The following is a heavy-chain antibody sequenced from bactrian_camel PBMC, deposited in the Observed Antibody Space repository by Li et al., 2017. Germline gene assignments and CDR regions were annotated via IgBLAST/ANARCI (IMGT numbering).Heavy chain of an antibody. J-gene: IGHJ4*01. D-gene: IGHD6*01. CDR3: AKDLEVVAGTPFGH. CDR1: GYTYNGYC. V-gene: IGHV3S1*01. CDR2: ISRTGSST. Sequence: HVQLVESGGGSVQSGGSLKLSCVASGYTYNGYCKGWFRQAPGKEREGVAAISRTGSSTYYAEYVRGRFTISRDTAKNTVYLQLDSLKTEDMATYYCAKDLEVVAGTPFGHWGQGTQVTVS.